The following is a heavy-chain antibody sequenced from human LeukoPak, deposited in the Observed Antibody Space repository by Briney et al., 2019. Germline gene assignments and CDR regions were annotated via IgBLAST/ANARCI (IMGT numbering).Heavy chain of an antibody. J-gene: IGHJ5*02. CDR3: ARGVNYGDEDWFDP. V-gene: IGHV3-53*01. D-gene: IGHD4-17*01. CDR2: IYSGGST. CDR1: GFTFSSIA. Sequence: PGGSLRLSCTASGFTFSSIALTWVRQAPGKGLEWVSVIYSGGSTYYADSVKGRFTISRDNSKNTLYLQMNSLRAEDTAVYYCARGVNYGDEDWFDPWGQGTLVTVSS.